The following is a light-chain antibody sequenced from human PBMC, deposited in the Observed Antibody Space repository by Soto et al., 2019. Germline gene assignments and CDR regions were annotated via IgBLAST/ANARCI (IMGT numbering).Light chain of an antibody. CDR2: DAS. CDR3: QQYYNRPIFT. V-gene: IGKV1-33*01. CDR1: QDISNY. J-gene: IGKJ3*01. Sequence: DIQMTQSPSSLSASVGDRVTITCQASQDISNYLNWYQQKPGKAPKLLIYDASNLEAGVPSRFSGSGSGTDFTFTISSLQPEDIATYYCQQYYNRPIFTFGPGTKVDIK.